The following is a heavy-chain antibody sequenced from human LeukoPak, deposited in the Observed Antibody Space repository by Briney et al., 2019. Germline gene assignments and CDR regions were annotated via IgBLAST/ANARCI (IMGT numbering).Heavy chain of an antibody. V-gene: IGHV4-34*01. CDR3: ASQTTIFWSGYSYYFDY. CDR1: GGSFSGYY. J-gene: IGHJ4*02. Sequence: PSETLSLTCAVYGGSFSGYYWSWIRQPPGKGLEWIGEINHSGSTNYNPSLKSRVTISVDTSKNQFSLKLSSVTAADTAVYYCASQTTIFWSGYSYYFDYWGQETLVTVSS. CDR2: INHSGST. D-gene: IGHD3-3*01.